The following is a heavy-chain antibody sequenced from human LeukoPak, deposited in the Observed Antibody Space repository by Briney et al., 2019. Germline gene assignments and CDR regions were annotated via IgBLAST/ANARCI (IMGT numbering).Heavy chain of an antibody. CDR3: ASLGSYRSDY. V-gene: IGHV4-59*01. D-gene: IGHD3-16*02. J-gene: IGHJ4*02. CDR1: GXSISSFF. CDR2: IHYSGST. Sequence: PSETLSLTCTVSGXSISSFFWSWIRQPPGKGPECIGYIHYSGSTNYNPSLKSRVTISVDTSKNQFSLKLSSVTAADTAVYYCASLGSYRSDYWGQGTLVTVTS.